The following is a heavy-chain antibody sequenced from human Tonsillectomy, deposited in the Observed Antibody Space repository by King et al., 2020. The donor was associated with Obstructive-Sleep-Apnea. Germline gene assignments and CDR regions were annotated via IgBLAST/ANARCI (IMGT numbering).Heavy chain of an antibody. CDR2: IYYSGST. V-gene: IGHV4-59*01. Sequence: QLQESGPGLVKPSETLSLTCTVSGGSISSYYWSWIRQPPGKGLEWIGYIYYSGSTNYNPSLKSRVTISVDTSKNQFSLKLSSVTAADTAVYYCARGSSSCYGDAFDIWGQGTMVTVSS. J-gene: IGHJ3*02. CDR1: GGSISSYY. D-gene: IGHD6-13*01. CDR3: ARGSSSCYGDAFDI.